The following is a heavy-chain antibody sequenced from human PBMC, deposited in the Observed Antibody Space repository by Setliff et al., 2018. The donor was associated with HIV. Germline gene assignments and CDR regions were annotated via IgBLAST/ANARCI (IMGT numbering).Heavy chain of an antibody. Sequence: GGSLRLSCAASGFTFRNYGMHWVRQAPGKGPEWVSSITVDSDYLYHADSVRGRFTISRDKAKNSLYLQMNSLRDEDTAVYYCARGVATNLDPWGQGSLVTVSS. D-gene: IGHD5-12*01. J-gene: IGHJ5*02. CDR2: ITVDSDYL. CDR3: ARGVATNLDP. V-gene: IGHV3-21*01. CDR1: GFTFRNYG.